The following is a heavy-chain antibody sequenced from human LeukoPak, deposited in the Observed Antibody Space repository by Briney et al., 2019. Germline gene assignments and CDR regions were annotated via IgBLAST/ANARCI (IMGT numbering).Heavy chain of an antibody. V-gene: IGHV3-30*02. CDR3: AKDSGRYYDSSWAFDY. D-gene: IGHD3-22*01. CDR2: IRYDGSNK. CDR1: GFTFSSYG. Sequence: GGSLRLSCAASGFTFSSYGMHWVRQAPGKGLEWVAFIRYDGSNKYYADSVKGRFTISRDNSKNTLYLQMNSLRAEDTAVYYCAKDSGRYYDSSWAFDYWGQGTLVTVSS. J-gene: IGHJ4*02.